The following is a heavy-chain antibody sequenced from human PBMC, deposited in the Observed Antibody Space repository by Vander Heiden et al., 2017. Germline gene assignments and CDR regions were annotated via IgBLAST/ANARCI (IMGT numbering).Heavy chain of an antibody. CDR3: ARGTTMVRGVNWLDP. CDR2: ISGSGSPI. Sequence: EVQLVESGGGLVPPGGSLRLSCATSGFSFRSYSMNWVRQTPGNGLEWLSYISGSGSPIYYADSVKGRFTISRDNAKNSLYLQTDSLRDEDTAVYYCARGTTMVRGVNWLDPWGQGTLVTVSS. V-gene: IGHV3-48*02. J-gene: IGHJ5*02. D-gene: IGHD3-10*01. CDR1: GFSFRSYS.